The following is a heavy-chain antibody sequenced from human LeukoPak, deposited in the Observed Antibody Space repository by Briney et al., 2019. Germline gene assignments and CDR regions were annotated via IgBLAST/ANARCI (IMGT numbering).Heavy chain of an antibody. CDR2: INHSGST. J-gene: IGHJ6*03. V-gene: IGHV4-34*01. CDR3: ARVWEYLEWLVDVVCYYYMDV. Sequence: SETLSHTCAVHGGSSSGYYWSWIRQPPGKGLEWVGEINHSGSTNYNPPPQSRVTISVATAKNQFSLKLSSVTAADTAVYCCARVWEYLEWLVDVVCYYYMDVWGKGTTVTVSS. CDR1: GGSSSGYY. D-gene: IGHD3-3*01.